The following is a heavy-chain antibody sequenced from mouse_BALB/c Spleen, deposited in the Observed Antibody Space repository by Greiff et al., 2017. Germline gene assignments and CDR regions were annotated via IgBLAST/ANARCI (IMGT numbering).Heavy chain of an antibody. V-gene: IGHV5-6*01. CDR3: ARQGITTRIYAMDY. CDR2: ISSGGSYT. CDR1: GFTFSSYG. Sequence: VQLKESGGDLVKPGGSLKLSCAASGFTFSSYGMSWVRQTPDKRLEWVATISSGGSYTYYPDSVKGRFTISRDNAKNTLYLQMSSLKSEDTAMYYCARQGITTRIYAMDYWGQGTSVTVSS. D-gene: IGHD2-4*01. J-gene: IGHJ4*01.